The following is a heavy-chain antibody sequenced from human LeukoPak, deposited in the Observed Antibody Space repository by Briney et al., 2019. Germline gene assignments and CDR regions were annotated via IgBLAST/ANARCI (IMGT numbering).Heavy chain of an antibody. Sequence: ASVKVSCKASGYTFTSYYMHWVRQAPGQGLEWMGIINPSGGSTSYAQKFQGRVTMTRDMSTSTVYMELSSLRSEDTAVYYCATASGNDYVWGSYRPRASYYYYYMDVWGKGTTVTISS. CDR1: GYTFTSYY. CDR2: INPSGGST. V-gene: IGHV1-46*01. J-gene: IGHJ6*03. D-gene: IGHD3-16*02. CDR3: ATASGNDYVWGSYRPRASYYYYYMDV.